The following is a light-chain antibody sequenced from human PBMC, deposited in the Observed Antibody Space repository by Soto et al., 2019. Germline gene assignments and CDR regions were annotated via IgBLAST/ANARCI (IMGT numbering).Light chain of an antibody. J-gene: IGLJ1*01. Sequence: QSVLTQPASVSGSPGQSITISCTGTSSDIGSYNYVSWYQQHPGKAPKLMIYDVTNRPSGVSNRFSGSKSGTSATLGITGLQTGDEADYYCGTWDSSLSIFVFGTGTKVTVL. CDR1: SSDIGSYNY. CDR2: DVT. V-gene: IGLV2-14*03. CDR3: GTWDSSLSIFV.